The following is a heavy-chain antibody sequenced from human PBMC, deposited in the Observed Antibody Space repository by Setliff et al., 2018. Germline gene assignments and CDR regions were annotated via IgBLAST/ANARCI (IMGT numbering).Heavy chain of an antibody. Sequence: ASVKVSCKASGYSFTSYYIHWVRQAPGLGLEWMGIISPSGGSGSYAQKFQGRVTMTRDTSTSTVYMELSSLRSEDTAVYYCAREFPYVDTGAYYFDYWGQGTLVTVSS. CDR2: ISPSGGSG. V-gene: IGHV1-46*01. D-gene: IGHD5-18*01. J-gene: IGHJ4*02. CDR1: GYSFTSYY. CDR3: AREFPYVDTGAYYFDY.